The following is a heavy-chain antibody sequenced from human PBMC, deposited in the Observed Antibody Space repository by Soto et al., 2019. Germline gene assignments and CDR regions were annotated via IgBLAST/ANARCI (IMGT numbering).Heavy chain of an antibody. V-gene: IGHV1-3*01. CDR1: GYTFTSYA. D-gene: IGHD4-17*01. CDR2: INAGNGNT. Sequence: ASVKVSCKASGYTFTSYAMHWVRQAPGQRLEWMGWINAGNGNTKYSQKFQGRVTITRDTSASTAYMELSSLRSEDTAVYYCARPLSVDNYGDNPFDYWGQGTLVTVSS. J-gene: IGHJ4*02. CDR3: ARPLSVDNYGDNPFDY.